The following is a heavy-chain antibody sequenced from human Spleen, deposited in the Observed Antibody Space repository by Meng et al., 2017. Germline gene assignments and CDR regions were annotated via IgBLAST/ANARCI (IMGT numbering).Heavy chain of an antibody. J-gene: IGHJ3*02. CDR2: INSDGSTT. D-gene: IGHD6-19*01. Sequence: GESLKISCGASGFNFGDYIMHWVRQSPGKGLVWVSRINSDGSTTTYADSVKGRFTMSRDNAKNSLYLQMNSLRAEDTALYYCTRAVAGITAAFDSWGQGTVVTVSS. CDR1: GFNFGDYI. V-gene: IGHV3-74*01. CDR3: TRAVAGITAAFDS.